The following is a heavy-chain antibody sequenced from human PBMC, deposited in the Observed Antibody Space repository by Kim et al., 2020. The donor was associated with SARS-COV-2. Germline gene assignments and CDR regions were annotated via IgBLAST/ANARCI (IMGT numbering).Heavy chain of an antibody. CDR3: AKTVAFGY. D-gene: IGHD4-4*01. CDR2: GGGT. V-gene: IGHV3-23*01. Sequence: GGGTYSADPGKGRFTISRDNSKNTLYLQMNSLRAEDTAIYYCAKTVAFGYWGQGTLVTVSS. J-gene: IGHJ4*02.